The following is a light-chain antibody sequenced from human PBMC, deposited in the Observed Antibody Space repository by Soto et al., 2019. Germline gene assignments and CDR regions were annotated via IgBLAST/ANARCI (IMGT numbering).Light chain of an antibody. Sequence: ETVLTQSPATLSLSPGERATLSCRASQTIRSNYLAWYRQTPGQAPRLLIYCASNRTTGIADRFSGSGSGTDFTLNTSRLEPEDFALYYCQQYGSSPWTFGPGTKVESK. V-gene: IGKV3-20*01. J-gene: IGKJ1*01. CDR2: CAS. CDR3: QQYGSSPWT. CDR1: QTIRSNY.